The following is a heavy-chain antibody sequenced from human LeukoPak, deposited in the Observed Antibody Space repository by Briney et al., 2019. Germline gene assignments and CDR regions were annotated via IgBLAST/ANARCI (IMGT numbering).Heavy chain of an antibody. V-gene: IGHV3-20*04. CDR1: GFTFDDYG. J-gene: IGHJ6*03. Sequence: GGSLRLSCAASGFTFDDYGMSWVRQVPGKGLEWVSGINWNGSGAGYADSVKGRFTIFRDNAKNSLYLQMNSLKAEDPALFYCARYLRKLYGRGGDYYFYMDVWGKGTTVTVSS. CDR3: ARYLRKLYGRGGDYYFYMDV. D-gene: IGHD4-17*01. CDR2: INWNGSGA.